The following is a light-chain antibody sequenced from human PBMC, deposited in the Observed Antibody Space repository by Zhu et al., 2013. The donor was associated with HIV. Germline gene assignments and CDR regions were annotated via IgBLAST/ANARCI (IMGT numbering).Light chain of an antibody. Sequence: DIQMTQSPSSLSASVGDRVTITCQASQDISNYLNWYQQKPGKAPKLLIYDASNLKTGVPSRFSGSGSGTDFTFTISSLQPEDIATYYCQQYDNLRVYTFGQGTKLEIK. CDR2: DAS. V-gene: IGKV1-33*01. CDR1: QDISNY. CDR3: QQYDNLRVYT. J-gene: IGKJ2*01.